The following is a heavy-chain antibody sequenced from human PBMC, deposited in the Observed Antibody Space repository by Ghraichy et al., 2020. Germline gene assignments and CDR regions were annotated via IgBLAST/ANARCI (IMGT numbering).Heavy chain of an antibody. V-gene: IGHV3-23*01. CDR2: ISGSGGST. CDR3: AGLDYGDYGALGY. D-gene: IGHD4-17*01. CDR1: GFTFSSYA. Sequence: GGSLRLSCAASGFTFSSYAMSWVRQAPGKGLEWVSAISGSGGSTYYADSVKGRFTISRDNSKNTLYLQMNSLRAEDTAVYYCAGLDYGDYGALGYWGQGTLVTVSS. J-gene: IGHJ4*02.